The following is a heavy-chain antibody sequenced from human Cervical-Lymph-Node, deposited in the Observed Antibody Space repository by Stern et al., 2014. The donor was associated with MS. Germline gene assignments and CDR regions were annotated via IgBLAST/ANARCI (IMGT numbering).Heavy chain of an antibody. CDR2: NVVGSGNT. V-gene: IGHV1-58*01. Sequence: QLVQSGPEVKKPGTSVKVSCKASGFTFTSSAVQWVRQARGQRLEWIGWNVVGSGNTNYAQKFQERVTITRDMSTSTAYMELSSLRSEDTAVYYCAANYYDTYYYYGMDVWGQGTTVTVSS. CDR3: AANYYDTYYYYGMDV. CDR1: GFTFTSSA. D-gene: IGHD3-22*01. J-gene: IGHJ6*02.